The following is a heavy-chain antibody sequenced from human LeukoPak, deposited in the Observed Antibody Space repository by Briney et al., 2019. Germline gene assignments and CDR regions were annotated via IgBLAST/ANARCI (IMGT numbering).Heavy chain of an antibody. D-gene: IGHD2-15*01. J-gene: IGHJ3*02. CDR2: IYYSGST. Sequence: SETLSLTCTVSGGSISSSSYYWGWIRQPPGKGLEWIGSIYYSGSTYYNPSLKSRVTISVDTSKNQFSLKLSSVTAADTAVYYCARHRWKLYDAFDIWGQGTKVTVSS. V-gene: IGHV4-39*01. CDR3: ARHRWKLYDAFDI. CDR1: GGSISSSSYY.